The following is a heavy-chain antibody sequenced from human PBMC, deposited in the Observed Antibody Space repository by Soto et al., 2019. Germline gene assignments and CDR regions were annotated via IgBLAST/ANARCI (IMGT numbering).Heavy chain of an antibody. CDR3: ARVTVRRDIVVVVAANYFDY. CDR1: GGSISSGGYY. V-gene: IGHV4-31*03. CDR2: IYYSGST. J-gene: IGHJ4*02. Sequence: SETLSLTCTVSGGSISSGGYYWSWIRQHPGKGLEWIGYIYYSGSTYYNPSLKSRVTISVDTSKNQFSLKLSSVTAADTAVYYCARVTVRRDIVVVVAANYFDYWGQGTLVTVSS. D-gene: IGHD2-15*01.